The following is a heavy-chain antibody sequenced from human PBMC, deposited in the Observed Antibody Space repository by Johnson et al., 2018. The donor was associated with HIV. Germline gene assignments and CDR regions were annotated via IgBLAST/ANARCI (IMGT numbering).Heavy chain of an antibody. CDR3: ARGRGSYSSSSPLPLDAFDI. J-gene: IGHJ3*02. Sequence: QVQLVESGGGVVQPGRSLRLSCAASGFTFSTEALHWVRQAPGKGLEWVAVISYDGSNKYYADSVKGRFTISRDNSKNTLYLQMNSLRAEDTAVYYCARGRGSYSSSSPLPLDAFDIWGQGTMVTVSS. CDR2: ISYDGSNK. V-gene: IGHV3-30*04. D-gene: IGHD6-6*01. CDR1: GFTFSTEA.